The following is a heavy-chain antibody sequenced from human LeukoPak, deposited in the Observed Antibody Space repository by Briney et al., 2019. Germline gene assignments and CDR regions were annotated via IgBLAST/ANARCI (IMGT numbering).Heavy chain of an antibody. V-gene: IGHV5-10-1*01. D-gene: IGHD2-15*01. CDR3: ARHGEENIVVVVAATQNWFDP. J-gene: IGHJ5*02. CDR2: IDPSDSYT. CDR1: GYSFTSYW. Sequence: GESLKISCKGSGYSFTSYWINWVRLMPGKGLEWMGRIDPSDSYTNYSPSFQGHVTISADKSISTAYLQWSSLKASDTAMYYCARHGEENIVVVVAATQNWFDPWGQGTLVTVSS.